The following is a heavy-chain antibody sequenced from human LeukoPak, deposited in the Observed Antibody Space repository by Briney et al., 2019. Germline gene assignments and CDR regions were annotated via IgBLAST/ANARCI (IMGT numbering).Heavy chain of an antibody. Sequence: SETLSLTCTVSGGSISSYYWSWIRQPPGKGLEWIGYIYYSGSTNYNPSLKSRVTMSVDTSKNQFSLKLSSVTAADTAVYYCARGPHWVTGDYDAFDIWGQGTMVTVSS. CDR2: IYYSGST. CDR1: GGSISSYY. J-gene: IGHJ3*02. D-gene: IGHD4-17*01. V-gene: IGHV4-59*01. CDR3: ARGPHWVTGDYDAFDI.